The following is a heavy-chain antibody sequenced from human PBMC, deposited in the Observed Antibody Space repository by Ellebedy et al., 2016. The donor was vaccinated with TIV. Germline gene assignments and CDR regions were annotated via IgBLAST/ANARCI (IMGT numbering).Heavy chain of an antibody. CDR1: GGSFSDYY. Sequence: MPSETLSLTCAVYGGSFSDYYWTWIRQPPGKGLEWIGYINYSGNTNYNTSLRSRITISVATSRNQFSLKLSSVTAADTAVYYCARMPYNWNDELDHWGQGTLVTVFS. J-gene: IGHJ4*02. D-gene: IGHD1-20*01. CDR2: INYSGNT. V-gene: IGHV4-59*01. CDR3: ARMPYNWNDELDH.